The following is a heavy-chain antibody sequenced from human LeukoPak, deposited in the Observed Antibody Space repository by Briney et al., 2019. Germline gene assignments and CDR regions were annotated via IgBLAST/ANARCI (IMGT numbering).Heavy chain of an antibody. CDR1: GFSFSDHS. D-gene: IGHD1-7*01. Sequence: PGRSLRLSCAASGFSFSDHSMHWVRQAPGKGLEWVTVISYDGSDKFYTDSVKGRFLISRDNSKNTLYLQMSSLKTEDTAVYYCTSGPLTGTTNYWGQGTLATVSS. CDR2: ISYDGSDK. V-gene: IGHV3-30*04. CDR3: TSGPLTGTTNY. J-gene: IGHJ4*02.